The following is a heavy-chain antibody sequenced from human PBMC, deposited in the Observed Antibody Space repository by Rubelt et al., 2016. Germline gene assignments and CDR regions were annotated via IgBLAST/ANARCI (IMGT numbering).Heavy chain of an antibody. CDR2: IKQDGSEK. Sequence: EVQLVESGGGLVKPGGSLRLSCAGSGFTFSNYAMSWVRQAPGKGLEWVANIKQDGSEKYYVDSVKGRLTISRDNAKNARYLQMNSLRAEDTAVYYCSRLKGRYYDDSSGSLGFVYWGQGTLVTVSS. CDR1: GFTFSNYA. CDR3: SRLKGRYYDDSSGSLGFVY. V-gene: IGHV3-7*03. J-gene: IGHJ4*02. D-gene: IGHD3-22*01.